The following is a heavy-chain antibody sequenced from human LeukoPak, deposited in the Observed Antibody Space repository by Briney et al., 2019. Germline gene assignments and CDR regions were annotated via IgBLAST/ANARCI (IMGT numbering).Heavy chain of an antibody. V-gene: IGHV5-51*01. Sequence: GKSLKISSKGSGYSFTSYWIGWGRQMPGEGLEWMGMIYPGDSDTSYNPSFQGQVTISADTSMNTSYLQLSCLKASATAVYYCARPTYSGSYWIRDAFDICGQGAMVTLSS. D-gene: IGHD1-26*01. CDR1: GYSFTSYW. CDR3: ARPTYSGSYWIRDAFDI. CDR2: IYPGDSDT. J-gene: IGHJ3*02.